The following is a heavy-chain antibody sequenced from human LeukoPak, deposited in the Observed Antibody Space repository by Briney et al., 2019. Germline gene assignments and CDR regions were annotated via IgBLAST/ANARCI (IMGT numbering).Heavy chain of an antibody. V-gene: IGHV1-24*01. J-gene: IGHJ3*02. Sequence: ASVKVSCKVSGYTLTELSMHWVRQAPGKGLEWMGGFDPEDGETIYAQKFQGRVTMTEDTSTDTAYMELSSLRSEDTAVYYCATSVGDSSGPGAFDIWGQGTMVTVSS. CDR2: FDPEDGET. CDR3: ATSVGDSSGPGAFDI. CDR1: GYTLTELS. D-gene: IGHD3-22*01.